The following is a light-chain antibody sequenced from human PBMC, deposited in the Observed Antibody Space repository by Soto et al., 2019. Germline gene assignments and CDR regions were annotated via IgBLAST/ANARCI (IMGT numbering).Light chain of an antibody. CDR2: AAS. CDR1: QSISSY. J-gene: IGKJ4*01. CDR3: QQSYSTLLT. V-gene: IGKV1-39*01. Sequence: DIQMTQSPSSLSASVGDRVTITCRASQSISSYLNWYQQKPGKAPKLLIYAASSLQSEVPSRFSGSGSGTDFTLTISSLQPEDFATYYCQQSYSTLLTFGGGTKV.